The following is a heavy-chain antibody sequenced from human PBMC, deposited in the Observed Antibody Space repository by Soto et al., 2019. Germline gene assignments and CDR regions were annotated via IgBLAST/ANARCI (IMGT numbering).Heavy chain of an antibody. CDR2: IYYSGST. D-gene: IGHD6-13*01. CDR3: ARDGLGGSSWYADAFDI. V-gene: IGHV4-31*03. CDR1: GGSISSGGYY. Sequence: SETLSLTCTVSGGSISSGGYYWSWIRQHPGKGLEWIGYIYYSGSTYYNPSLKSRVTISVDTSKNQFSLKLSSVTAADTAVYYCARDGLGGSSWYADAFDIWGQGTMVTVSS. J-gene: IGHJ3*02.